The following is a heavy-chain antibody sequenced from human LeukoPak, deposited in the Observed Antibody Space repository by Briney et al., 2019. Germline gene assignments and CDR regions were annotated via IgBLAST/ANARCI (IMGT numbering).Heavy chain of an antibody. CDR2: ISWNSGSI. CDR3: AKGEGVAVGLYFDY. D-gene: IGHD2-15*01. J-gene: IGHJ4*02. V-gene: IGHV3-9*03. Sequence: GRSLRLSCAASGFTFDDYAMHWVRQAPGKGLEWVSGISWNSGSIGYADSVKGRFTISRDNAKNSLYLQMNSLRAEDMALYYCAKGEGVAVGLYFDYWGQETLVTVSS. CDR1: GFTFDDYA.